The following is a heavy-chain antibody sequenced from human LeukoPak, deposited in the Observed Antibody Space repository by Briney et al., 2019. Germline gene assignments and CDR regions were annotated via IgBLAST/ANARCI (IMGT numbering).Heavy chain of an antibody. J-gene: IGHJ4*02. CDR1: GFTFSSYS. CDR2: ISSSSSTI. V-gene: IGHV3-48*04. Sequence: GGSLRLSCAASGFTFSSYSMNWVRQAPGKGLEWVSYISSSSSTIYYADSVKGRFTISRDNAKNSLYLQMNSLRAEDTAVYYCAKTGCSTSCPTGEYYFDYWGQGTLVTVSS. CDR3: AKTGCSTSCPTGEYYFDY. D-gene: IGHD2-2*01.